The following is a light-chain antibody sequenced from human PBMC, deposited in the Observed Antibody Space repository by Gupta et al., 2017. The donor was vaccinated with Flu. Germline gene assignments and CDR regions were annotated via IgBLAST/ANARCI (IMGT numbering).Light chain of an antibody. J-gene: IGLJ1*01. Sequence: TFCSAGSSDDSGKKVVSWYQQLPGKAPKLAVYGVSKRPSGVPDRFSGSKSGNTSSLTVAGLQAEDEADYDGSSWAGSITPYVVGTGTKVTVL. CDR2: GVS. CDR3: SSWAGSITPYV. V-gene: IGLV2-8*01. CDR1: SSDDSGKKV.